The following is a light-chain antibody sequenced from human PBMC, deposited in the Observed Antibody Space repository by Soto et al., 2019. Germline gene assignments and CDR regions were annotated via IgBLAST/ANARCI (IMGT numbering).Light chain of an antibody. CDR2: QAS. Sequence: DIQITQSPSTLSASVGDRVTITCRASEFISKWLAWYQQKPGTAPKLLIYQASSLESGVPSRFSGSGSGTEFTLTITSLQPDDFATHYCQHYNSYLETFGQGTKVEIK. J-gene: IGKJ1*01. V-gene: IGKV1-5*03. CDR3: QHYNSYLET. CDR1: EFISKW.